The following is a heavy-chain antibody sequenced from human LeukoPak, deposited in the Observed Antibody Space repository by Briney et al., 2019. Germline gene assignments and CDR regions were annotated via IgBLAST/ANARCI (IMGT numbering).Heavy chain of an antibody. V-gene: IGHV4-39*01. CDR2: ICNSGNT. J-gene: IGHJ4*02. CDR3: ARHVASYDFDY. Sequence: PSETLSLTCSVSGGSISSNTYYWGWIRQPPGKGLEWVASICNSGNTYYNPSLGGRVTVSVDRTKNQISLKVTSVTPSDTAVYYCARHVASYDFDYWGQGTLVTVSS. CDR1: GGSISSNTYY. D-gene: IGHD2-21*01.